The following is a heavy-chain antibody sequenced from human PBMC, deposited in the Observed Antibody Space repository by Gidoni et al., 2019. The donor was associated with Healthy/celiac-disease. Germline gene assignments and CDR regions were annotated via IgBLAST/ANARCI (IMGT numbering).Heavy chain of an antibody. Sequence: QVQLVQSGAEVTKPRASVKVSCKASGYTFTSYGISWVRQAPGQGLEWMGWISAYNGNTNYAQKLQGRVTMTTDTSTSPAYMELRSLRSDDTAVYYCARDEGRGVSSSTSDYWGQGTLVTVSS. V-gene: IGHV1-18*01. D-gene: IGHD2-2*01. J-gene: IGHJ4*02. CDR2: ISAYNGNT. CDR1: GYTFTSYG. CDR3: ARDEGRGVSSSTSDY.